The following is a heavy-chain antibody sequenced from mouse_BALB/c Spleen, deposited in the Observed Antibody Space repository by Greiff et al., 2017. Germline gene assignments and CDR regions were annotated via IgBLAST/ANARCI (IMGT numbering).Heavy chain of an antibody. CDR1: GYTFTSYV. CDR2: INPYNDGT. V-gene: IGHV1-14*01. D-gene: IGHD1-1*01. Sequence: EVQLQESGPELVKPGASVKMSCKASGYTFTSYVMHWVKQKPGQGLEWIGYINPYNDGTKYNEKFKGKATLTSDKSSSTAYMELSSLTSEDSAVYYCARGLITTVVHAMDYWGQGTAGTVSA. CDR3: ARGLITTVVHAMDY. J-gene: IGHJ4*01.